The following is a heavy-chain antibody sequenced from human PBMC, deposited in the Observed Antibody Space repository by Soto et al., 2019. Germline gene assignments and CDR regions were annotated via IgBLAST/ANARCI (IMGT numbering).Heavy chain of an antibody. CDR2: INHSGST. J-gene: IGHJ4*02. Sequence: PSETLSLTCAVYGGSFSGYYWSWIRQPPGKGLEWIGEINHSGSTNYNPSLKSRVTISVDTSKNQFSLKLSSVTAADTAVYYCARGPNYYGSGSYYKDYWGQGTLVTVSS. CDR1: GGSFSGYY. V-gene: IGHV4-34*01. D-gene: IGHD3-10*01. CDR3: ARGPNYYGSGSYYKDY.